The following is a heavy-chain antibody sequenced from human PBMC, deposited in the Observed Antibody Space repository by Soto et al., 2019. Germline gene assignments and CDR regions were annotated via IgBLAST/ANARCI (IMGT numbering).Heavy chain of an antibody. CDR3: ARGNEDYIGSSWCDP. J-gene: IGHJ5*02. Sequence: QVQLQESGPGLVKPSETLSLTCTFSGGSISTYYWSWIRQPPGKGLEWIGYIYYTGTTNYNPSLTSRVTISLDTSKNQFSLRLTSVTTADTAVYDCARGNEDYIGSSWCDPWGQGSLVTVSS. CDR2: IYYTGTT. V-gene: IGHV4-59*01. CDR1: GGSISTYY. D-gene: IGHD4-4*01.